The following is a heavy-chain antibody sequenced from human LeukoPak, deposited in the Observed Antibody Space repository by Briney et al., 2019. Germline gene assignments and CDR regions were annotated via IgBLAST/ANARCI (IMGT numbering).Heavy chain of an antibody. CDR1: GFTFSSYG. D-gene: IGHD3/OR15-3a*01. CDR2: IWYDGSNK. J-gene: IGHJ4*02. Sequence: GGSLRLSCAASGFTFSSYGMHWVRQAPGKGLEWVAVIWYDGSNKYYADSVKGRFTISRDNSKNTLYLQMNSLRVEDTAVYYCARYLDFRADYYFDYWGQGTLVTVSS. CDR3: ARYLDFRADYYFDY. V-gene: IGHV3-33*01.